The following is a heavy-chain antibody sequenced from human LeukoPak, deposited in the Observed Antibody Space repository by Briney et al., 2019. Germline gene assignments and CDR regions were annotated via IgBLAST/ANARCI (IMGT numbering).Heavy chain of an antibody. V-gene: IGHV3-48*02. J-gene: IGHJ4*02. Sequence: GSLRLSCAASGFTFSSYTINWVRQAPGKGLEWVSYISGSGSNIYYTDSVKGRFTISRDNAKNSLYLHMNSLRDEDTAVYYCARKAHDSSAYYSFDYWGQGTLVTVSS. D-gene: IGHD3-22*01. CDR3: ARKAHDSSAYYSFDY. CDR1: GFTFSSYT. CDR2: ISGSGSNI.